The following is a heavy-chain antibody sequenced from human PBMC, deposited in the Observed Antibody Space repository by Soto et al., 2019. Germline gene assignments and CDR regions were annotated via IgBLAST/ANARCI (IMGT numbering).Heavy chain of an antibody. CDR1: GYSFTSYW. Sequence: PGESLKISCKGSGYSFTSYWIGWVRQMPGKGLEWMGIIYPGDSDTRYSPSFQGQVTISADKSISTAYLQWSSLKASDTAMYYCARQMSYYYDSSGYTFDYWGQGTLVTVS. CDR2: IYPGDSDT. V-gene: IGHV5-51*01. D-gene: IGHD3-22*01. CDR3: ARQMSYYYDSSGYTFDY. J-gene: IGHJ4*02.